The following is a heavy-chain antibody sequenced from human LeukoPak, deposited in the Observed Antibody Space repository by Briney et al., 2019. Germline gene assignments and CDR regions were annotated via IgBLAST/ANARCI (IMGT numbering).Heavy chain of an antibody. J-gene: IGHJ4*02. Sequence: ASVKVSCKGSGYTFTSYYMHWVRQAPGQGLEWMGIINPSGGSTSYAQKFQGRVTMTRDTSTSTVYMELSSLRSEDTAVYYCARDPIVVVITTRNSNFDYWGQGTLVTVSS. CDR3: ARDPIVVVITTRNSNFDY. D-gene: IGHD3-22*01. CDR2: INPSGGST. V-gene: IGHV1-46*01. CDR1: GYTFTSYY.